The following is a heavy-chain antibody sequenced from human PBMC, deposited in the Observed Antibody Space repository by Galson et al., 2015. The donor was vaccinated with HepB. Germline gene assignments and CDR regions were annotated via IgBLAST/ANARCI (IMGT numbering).Heavy chain of an antibody. CDR1: GFTLSTYG. D-gene: IGHD5-12*01. J-gene: IGHJ4*02. Sequence: SLRLSCAASGFTLSTYGMSWVRQAPGKGLEYVSAISSNGGSTYYADSVKGRFTISRDNSKNTLYLQMSSLRAEDTAVYYCVWLSAGDDWGQGTLATVSS. CDR3: VWLSAGDD. CDR2: ISSNGGST. V-gene: IGHV3-64D*06.